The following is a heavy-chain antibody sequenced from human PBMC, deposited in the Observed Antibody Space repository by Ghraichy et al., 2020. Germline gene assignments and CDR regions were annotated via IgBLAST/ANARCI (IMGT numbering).Heavy chain of an antibody. CDR1: GGSISRTSYY. J-gene: IGHJ4*02. V-gene: IGHV4-39*01. CDR2: IYYSGST. Sequence: SETLSLTCTVSGGSISRTSYYWGWIRQSPGKGLEWIGSIYYSGSTYYNPSLKSRVTISVDTSKNQFSLKLSSVTAADTAVYYCARQDSSSSGGYYFDYWGQGTLVTVSS. CDR3: ARQDSSSSGGYYFDY. D-gene: IGHD6-6*01.